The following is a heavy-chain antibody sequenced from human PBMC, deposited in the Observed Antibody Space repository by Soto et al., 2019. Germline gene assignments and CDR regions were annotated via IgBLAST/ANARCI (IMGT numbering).Heavy chain of an antibody. CDR1: GGSISSGGYY. Sequence: SETLSLTCTVSGGSISSGGYYWSWIRQHPGKGLEWIGYIYYGGSTYYNPSLKSRVTISVDTSKNQFSLKLSSVTAADTAVYYCARPSGYYYYGMDVWGQGTTVTVSS. D-gene: IGHD1-26*01. V-gene: IGHV4-31*02. CDR3: ARPSGYYYYGMDV. J-gene: IGHJ6*02. CDR2: IYYGGST.